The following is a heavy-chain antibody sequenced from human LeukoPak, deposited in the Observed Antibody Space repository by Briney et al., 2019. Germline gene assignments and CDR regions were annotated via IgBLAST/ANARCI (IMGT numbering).Heavy chain of an antibody. V-gene: IGHV3-53*01. CDR2: IYRGGDT. J-gene: IGHJ3*01. D-gene: IGHD3-10*01. CDR1: GFSISSNY. CDR3: AREPLWFGEPYAFDV. Sequence: GGSLRLSCTASGFSISSNYMSWVRQAPGKGLEWVSVIYRGGDTYYADSVKGRFTISRDNSEGTLYLQMNSLRAEDTALYYCAREPLWFGEPYAFDVWGQGTMVIVSS.